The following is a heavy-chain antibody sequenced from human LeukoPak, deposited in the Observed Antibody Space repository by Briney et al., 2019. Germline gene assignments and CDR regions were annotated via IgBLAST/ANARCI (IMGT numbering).Heavy chain of an antibody. Sequence: GASVKVSCKVSGYALTELSMHWVRQAPGKGLEWMGGFDPEDGETIYAQKFQGRVTMTEDTSTDTAYMELSSLRSEDTAVYYCATVRAVAGTEDYWGQGTLVTVSS. CDR3: ATVRAVAGTEDY. CDR1: GYALTELS. D-gene: IGHD6-19*01. CDR2: FDPEDGET. J-gene: IGHJ4*02. V-gene: IGHV1-24*01.